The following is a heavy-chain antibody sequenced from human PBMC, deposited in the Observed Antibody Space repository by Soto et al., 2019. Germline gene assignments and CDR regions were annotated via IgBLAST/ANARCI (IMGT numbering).Heavy chain of an antibody. CDR2: IKEDGSEK. D-gene: IGHD1-26*01. V-gene: IGHV3-7*03. Sequence: EVQLVESGGGLVQPGGSLRLSCAASGFTLSNVWMSWVRQAPVKGLEWVASIKEDGSEKTYVDSVKGRFTISRDNAQNSLYLQMNRLRVDDAAVYYCASYRTLGCWGQGTPVIVYS. CDR1: GFTLSNVW. J-gene: IGHJ4*02. CDR3: ASYRTLGC.